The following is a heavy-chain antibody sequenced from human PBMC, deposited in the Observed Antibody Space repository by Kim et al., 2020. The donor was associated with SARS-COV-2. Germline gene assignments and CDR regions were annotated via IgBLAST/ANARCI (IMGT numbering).Heavy chain of an antibody. CDR2: ISYDGSNK. D-gene: IGHD3-10*01. CDR3: AKDLQLLWFGELFYYGMDV. V-gene: IGHV3-30*18. CDR1: GFTFSSYG. Sequence: GGSLRLSCAASGFTFSSYGMHWVRQAPGKGLEWVAVISYDGSNKYYADSVKGRFTISRDNSKNTLYLQMNSLRAEDTAVYYCAKDLQLLWFGELFYYGMDVWGQGTTVTGSS. J-gene: IGHJ6*02.